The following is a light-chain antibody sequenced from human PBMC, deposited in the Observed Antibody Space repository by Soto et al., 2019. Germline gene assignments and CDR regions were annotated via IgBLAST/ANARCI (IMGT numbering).Light chain of an antibody. CDR1: SSNIGNNY. V-gene: IGLV1-51*01. Sequence: QSVLTQPPSVSAAPGQKVTISCSGSSSNIGNNYVSWYQHLPGTAPKLLIYDNNERPSGIPDRFSGSKSGTSATLGITGLQTGDEADHYCGTWDTSLSAVVFGGGTKLTVL. CDR2: DNN. CDR3: GTWDTSLSAVV. J-gene: IGLJ2*01.